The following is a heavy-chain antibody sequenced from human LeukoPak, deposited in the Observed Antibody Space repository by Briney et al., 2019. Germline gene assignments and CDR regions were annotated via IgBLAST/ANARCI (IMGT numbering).Heavy chain of an antibody. J-gene: IGHJ4*02. V-gene: IGHV1-8*01. CDR3: ARVYAAAGTFDY. CDR1: GYTFTSYD. D-gene: IGHD6-13*01. CDR2: MNPNSGNT. Sequence: ASVKVSCKASGYTFTSYDINWVRQATGQGLEWMGWMNPNSGNTGYAQKFQGRVTMTRNTSISTAYMELSSLRSEDTAVYYCARVYAAAGTFDYWGQGTLVTVSS.